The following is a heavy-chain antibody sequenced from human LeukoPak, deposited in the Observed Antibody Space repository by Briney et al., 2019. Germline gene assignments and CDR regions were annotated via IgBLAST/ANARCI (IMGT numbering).Heavy chain of an antibody. V-gene: IGHV3-30*04. CDR1: GFTFSSYA. D-gene: IGHD3-10*01. Sequence: PGGSLRLSCAASGFTFSSYAMHWVRRAPGKGLEWVAVISYDGSNKYYADSVKGRFTISRDNSKNTLYLQMNSLRAEDTAVYYCARDGGFYGSGSYYNVFDPWGQGTLVTVSS. CDR3: ARDGGFYGSGSYYNVFDP. CDR2: ISYDGSNK. J-gene: IGHJ5*02.